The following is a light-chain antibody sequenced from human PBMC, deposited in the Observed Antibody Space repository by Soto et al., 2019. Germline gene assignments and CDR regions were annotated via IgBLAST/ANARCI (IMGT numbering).Light chain of an antibody. CDR1: SSDVGGYNY. Sequence: QSVLTQPASVSGSPGQSITISCTGTSSDVGGYNYVFWYQQHPGKAPKLMIYDVSNRPSGVSNRFSGSKSGNTASLTISGLQAEDEADYYCSSYTTSSTPFYVFGTGTQLTVL. CDR2: DVS. CDR3: SSYTTSSTPFYV. J-gene: IGLJ1*01. V-gene: IGLV2-14*01.